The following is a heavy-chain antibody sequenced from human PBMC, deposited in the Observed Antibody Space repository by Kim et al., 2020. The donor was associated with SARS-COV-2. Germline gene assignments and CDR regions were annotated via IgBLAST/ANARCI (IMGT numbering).Heavy chain of an antibody. CDR3: ARDPHSSGSSGYQNDY. Sequence: GGSLRLSCAASGFTFSSYSMNWVRQAPGKGLEWVSSISSSSSYIYYADSVKGRFTISRDNAKNSLYLQMNSLRAEDTAVYYCARDPHSSGSSGYQNDYWGQGTLVTVSS. V-gene: IGHV3-21*01. CDR2: ISSSSSYI. D-gene: IGHD6-19*01. CDR1: GFTFSSYS. J-gene: IGHJ4*02.